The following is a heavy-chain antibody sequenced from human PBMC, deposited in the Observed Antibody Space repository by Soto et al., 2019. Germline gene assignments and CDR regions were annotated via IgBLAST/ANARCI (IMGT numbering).Heavy chain of an antibody. D-gene: IGHD1-1*01. CDR3: AKFGMATTKRSPPYYIDY. Sequence: VGSLRLSCAASGFTFSSYAMSWVRQAPGKGLEWVSSISGSGGGTYYADSVKGRFTFSRDNSKNTLYLQMNSLRAEDTAVYYCAKFGMATTKRSPPYYIDYWGQGALVTISS. V-gene: IGHV3-23*01. CDR1: GFTFSSYA. J-gene: IGHJ4*02. CDR2: ISGSGGGT.